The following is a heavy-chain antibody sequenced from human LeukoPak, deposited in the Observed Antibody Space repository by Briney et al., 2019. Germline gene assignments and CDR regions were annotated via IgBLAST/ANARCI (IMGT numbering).Heavy chain of an antibody. D-gene: IGHD6-25*01. J-gene: IGHJ6*04. V-gene: IGHV3-73*01. CDR1: GLTFSVSA. Sequence: GGSLRLSCSASGLTFSVSAIHWVRQASGRGLEWVGRIKTKADNYATAYAASVKGRFTISRDDSTNTAYLQMNSLKTEDTAVYYCTHPAYYYNVDVWGKGTTVTVSS. CDR2: IKTKADNYAT. CDR3: THPAYYYNVDV.